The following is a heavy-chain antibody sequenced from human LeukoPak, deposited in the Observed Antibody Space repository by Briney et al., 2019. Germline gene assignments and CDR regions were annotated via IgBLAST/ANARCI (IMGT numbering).Heavy chain of an antibody. CDR1: GYTFTGYY. Sequence: ASVKVSCKASGYTFTGYYMHWVRQAPGQGLEWMGWINPNSGGTNYAQKFQGRVTMTRDTSISTAYMELSRLRSDDTAVYYCARVAGAGIVLMVYAMDYFDYWGQGTLVTVSS. V-gene: IGHV1-2*02. D-gene: IGHD2-8*01. CDR3: ARVAGAGIVLMVYAMDYFDY. CDR2: INPNSGGT. J-gene: IGHJ4*02.